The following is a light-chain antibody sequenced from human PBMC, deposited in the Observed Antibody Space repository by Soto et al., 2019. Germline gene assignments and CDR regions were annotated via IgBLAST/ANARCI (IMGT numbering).Light chain of an antibody. V-gene: IGKV1-5*01. Sequence: DIQMTQSPSTLSASVGDRVTITCRATQSISTSLAWYQQKPAKAPNLLISGASNLESGVPSRFSGSGSGTEFTLTISSLQPDDFSSYYCQQYYTYSTFGQGTKVEIK. CDR2: GAS. CDR1: QSISTS. J-gene: IGKJ1*01. CDR3: QQYYTYST.